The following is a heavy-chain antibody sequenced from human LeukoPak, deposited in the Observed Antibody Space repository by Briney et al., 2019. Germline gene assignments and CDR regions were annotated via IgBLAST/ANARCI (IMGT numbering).Heavy chain of an antibody. V-gene: IGHV3-21*01. CDR3: ARFDGQLRRRYYYYGMDV. J-gene: IGHJ6*02. CDR1: GFTFSSYS. CDR2: ISSSSSYI. D-gene: IGHD6-6*01. Sequence: GGSLRLSCAASGFTFSSYSMDWVRQAPGKGLEWVSSISSSSSYIYYADSVKGRFTISRDNAKNSLYLQMNSLRAEDTAVYYCARFDGQLRRRYYYYGMDVWGQGTTVTVSS.